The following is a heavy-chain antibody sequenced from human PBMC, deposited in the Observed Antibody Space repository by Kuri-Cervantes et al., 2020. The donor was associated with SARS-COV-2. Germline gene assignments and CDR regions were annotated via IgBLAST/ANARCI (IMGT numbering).Heavy chain of an antibody. CDR2: MYYSGST. J-gene: IGHJ5*02. D-gene: IGHD6-19*01. Sequence: SETLSLTCTVYGGSISSSSYYWGWIRQPPGKGLEWIGSMYYSGSTNYNPSLKSRVTISVDTSKNQFSLKLSSVTAADTAVYYCARLIAVAGRWFVPWGQGNPV. CDR1: GGSISSSSYY. CDR3: ARLIAVAGRWFVP. V-gene: IGHV4-39*07.